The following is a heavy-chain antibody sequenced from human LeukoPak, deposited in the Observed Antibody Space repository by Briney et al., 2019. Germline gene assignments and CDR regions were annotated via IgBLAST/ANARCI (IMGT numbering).Heavy chain of an antibody. CDR1: GFTFSSYS. V-gene: IGHV3-21*04. Sequence: GGSLRLSCAASGFTFSSYSMNWVRQAPGKGLEWVSSISSSSSYIYYADSVKGRFTISRDNSKNTLYLQMNSLRPEDTAVYFCAVGARDIAAATKDYWGQGTLVTVSS. CDR2: ISSSSSYI. D-gene: IGHD5-12*01. J-gene: IGHJ4*02. CDR3: AVGARDIAAATKDY.